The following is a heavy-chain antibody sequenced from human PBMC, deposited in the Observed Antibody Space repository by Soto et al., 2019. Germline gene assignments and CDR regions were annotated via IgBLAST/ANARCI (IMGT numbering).Heavy chain of an antibody. CDR1: GYPFTSYH. CDR2: INPTEGRT. Sequence: QVQLVQSGAEVRKPGASVKLSCQTSGYPFTSYHMHWVRQAPGQGLEWLGVINPTEGRTRFSQKFQDRVTRTRYTSTSTVYMELSSLRSDDTAIYFCARGREYSFGYNWFDPWGPGTLVTVSS. V-gene: IGHV1-46*01. CDR3: ARGREYSFGYNWFDP. D-gene: IGHD4-4*01. J-gene: IGHJ5*02.